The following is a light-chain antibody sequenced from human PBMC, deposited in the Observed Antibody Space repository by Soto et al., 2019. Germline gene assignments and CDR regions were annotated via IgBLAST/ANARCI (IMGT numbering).Light chain of an antibody. V-gene: IGKV1-39*01. CDR1: QHISSY. CDR2: AAS. Sequence: DIPMTQSPSSVSASIGDTVTITCRASQHISSYLNWFQQRPGKAPKLLVSAASTLQSGVPSGFSGDRSGTDFTLTISSLQPEDFATYFCQQSYSARLSFGGGTKLEIK. J-gene: IGKJ4*01. CDR3: QQSYSARLS.